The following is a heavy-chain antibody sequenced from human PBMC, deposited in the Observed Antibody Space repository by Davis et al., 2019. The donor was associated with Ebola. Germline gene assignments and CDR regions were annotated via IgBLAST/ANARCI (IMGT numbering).Heavy chain of an antibody. CDR3: ARHGTDCSSTSCYRGVGY. D-gene: IGHD2-2*01. CDR2: IYPGDSDT. CDR1: GYSFTSYW. V-gene: IGHV5-51*01. Sequence: GGSLRLSCKGSGYSFTSYWIGWVRQMPGKGLEWMGIIYPGDSDTRYSPSFQGHVTISVDKSISTAYLQWSSLKASDTAMYYCARHGTDCSSTSCYRGVGYWGQGTLVTVSP. J-gene: IGHJ4*02.